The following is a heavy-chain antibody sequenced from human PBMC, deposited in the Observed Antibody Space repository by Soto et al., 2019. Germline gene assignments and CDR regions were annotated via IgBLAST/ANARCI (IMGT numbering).Heavy chain of an antibody. V-gene: IGHV3-11*05. CDR2: ISSSSSYT. Sequence: PGGSLRLSCAVSGFNFSDYYMSWIRQAPGKGLEWVSYISSSSSYTNYADSVKGRFTISRDNAKNSLYLQMNSLRAEDTAVYYCARDHYGPGWFDPWGQGTLVTVSS. CDR1: GFNFSDYY. CDR3: ARDHYGPGWFDP. J-gene: IGHJ5*02. D-gene: IGHD3-10*01.